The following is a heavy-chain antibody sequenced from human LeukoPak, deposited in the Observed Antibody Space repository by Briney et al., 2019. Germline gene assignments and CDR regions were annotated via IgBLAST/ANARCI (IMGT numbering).Heavy chain of an antibody. D-gene: IGHD6-19*01. J-gene: IGHJ4*02. CDR3: AKRLGFDY. CDR2: ISYDGSNK. Sequence: GRSLRLSCAASGFTFSSYAMHWVRQAPGKGLEWVAVISYDGSNKYYADSVKGRFTISRDNSKNTLYLQMNSLRAEDTAVYYCAKRLGFDYWGQGTLVTVSS. CDR1: GFTFSSYA. V-gene: IGHV3-30-3*02.